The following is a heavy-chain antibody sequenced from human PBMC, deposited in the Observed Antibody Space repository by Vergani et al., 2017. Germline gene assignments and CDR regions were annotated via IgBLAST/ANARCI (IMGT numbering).Heavy chain of an antibody. CDR1: GYTLTELS. CDR3: ARATPPPPAHCSSTSCYAGYYYYYMDV. CDR2: FDPEDGET. Sequence: QVQLVQSGAEVKKPGASVKVSCKVSGYTLTELSMHWVRQAPGKGLEWMGGFDPEDGETIYAQKFQGRVTMTEATSTDTAYMELSSLRSEDTAVYYCARATPPPPAHCSSTSCYAGYYYYYMDVWGKGTTVTVSS. J-gene: IGHJ6*03. V-gene: IGHV1-24*01. D-gene: IGHD2-2*01.